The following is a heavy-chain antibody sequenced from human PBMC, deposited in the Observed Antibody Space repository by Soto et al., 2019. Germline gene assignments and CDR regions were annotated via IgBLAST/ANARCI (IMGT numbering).Heavy chain of an antibody. J-gene: IGHJ4*02. CDR2: ISSTGSTT. CDR1: EGKFRSYG. D-gene: IGHD2-15*01. Sequence: MRLSCAAAEGKFRSYGRKWIRKAPGKGLAWVSYISSTGSTTYYTDSVKGRFTISRDKAKNSLYLQMASLRADDTALYYCAPFVVAATHEARDSAYWGPGTLVTVYS. CDR3: APFVVAATHEARDSAY. V-gene: IGHV3-48*03.